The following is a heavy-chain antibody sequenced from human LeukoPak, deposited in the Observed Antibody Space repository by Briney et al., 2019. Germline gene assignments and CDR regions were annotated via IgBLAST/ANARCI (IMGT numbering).Heavy chain of an antibody. V-gene: IGHV4-34*01. CDR2: INHSGST. D-gene: IGHD6-13*01. Sequence: SETLSLTCAAYGGSFSGYYWSWIRQPPGKGLEWIGEINHSGSTNYNPSLKSRVTISVDTSKNQFSLKLSSVTAADTAVYYCARGTAGTYSSSWYVPFDYWGQGILVTVSS. CDR3: ARGTAGTYSSSWYVPFDY. CDR1: GGSFSGYY. J-gene: IGHJ4*02.